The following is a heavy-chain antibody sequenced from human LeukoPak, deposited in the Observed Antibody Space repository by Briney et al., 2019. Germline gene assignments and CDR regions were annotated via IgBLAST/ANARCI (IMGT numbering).Heavy chain of an antibody. V-gene: IGHV1-46*01. D-gene: IGHD5-18*01. Sequence: GASVKVSCKASGYTFTGYYMHWVRQAPGQGLEWMGLINPSGTTTNYAQKFRGRVTMTRDLSTSTDYMELSSLRSDDTAVYYCARVDTAMVLYYFDYWGQGTLVTVSS. CDR2: INPSGTTT. CDR3: ARVDTAMVLYYFDY. J-gene: IGHJ4*02. CDR1: GYTFTGYY.